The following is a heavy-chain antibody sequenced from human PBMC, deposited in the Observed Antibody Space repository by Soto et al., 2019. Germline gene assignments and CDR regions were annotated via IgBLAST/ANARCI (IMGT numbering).Heavy chain of an antibody. V-gene: IGHV4-34*01. CDR1: GGSFSGYY. D-gene: IGHD3-16*02. CDR2: INHSGST. Sequence: LSLTCAVYGGSFSGYYWSWIRQPPGKGLEWIGEINHSGSTNYNPSLKSRVTISVDTSKNQFSLKLSSVTAADTAVYYCARRSMITFGGVIAGFDYWGQGTLVTVSS. J-gene: IGHJ4*02. CDR3: ARRSMITFGGVIAGFDY.